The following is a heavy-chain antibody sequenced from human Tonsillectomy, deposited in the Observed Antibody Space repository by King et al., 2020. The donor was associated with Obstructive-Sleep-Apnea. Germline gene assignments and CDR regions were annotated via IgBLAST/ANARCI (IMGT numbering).Heavy chain of an antibody. D-gene: IGHD6-13*01. CDR1: GFTFRKYA. Sequence: VQLVESGGGLVQPGGSLRLSCAASGFTFRKYAMSWVRQAPGKGLEWVSAMSYSGGSTYYADSGKGRFTISRDNSKNTLYLQMNSLRAEDTAVYYCAKDRSPHQIIAAAAIYFDYWGQGTLVTVSS. V-gene: IGHV3-23*04. CDR3: AKDRSPHQIIAAAAIYFDY. CDR2: MSYSGGST. J-gene: IGHJ4*02.